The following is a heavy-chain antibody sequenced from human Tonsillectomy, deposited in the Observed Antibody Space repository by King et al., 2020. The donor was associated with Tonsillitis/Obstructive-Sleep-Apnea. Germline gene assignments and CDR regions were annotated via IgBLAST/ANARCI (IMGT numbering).Heavy chain of an antibody. D-gene: IGHD2-21*01. CDR2: ISAYNENT. CDR1: GYTFTNYG. CDR3: AREGLCGSDCSDAFDI. Sequence: QLVQSGAEVKKPGASVKVSCKASGYTFTNYGISWVRQAPGQGLEWMGWISAYNENTNYAQQLQGRVTMTTDTSTSTAYMELRSLRSDDTAVYYCAREGLCGSDCSDAFDIWGQGTMVTVSS. V-gene: IGHV1-18*01. J-gene: IGHJ3*02.